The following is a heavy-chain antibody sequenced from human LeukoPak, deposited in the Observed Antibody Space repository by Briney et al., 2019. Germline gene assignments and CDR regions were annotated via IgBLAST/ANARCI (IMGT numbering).Heavy chain of an antibody. CDR1: GYTFTNYG. Sequence: ASVKVSCKASGYTFTNYGISWVRQAPGQRLEWMGWINAGNGNTKYSQEFQGRVTITRDTSASTAYMELSSLRSEDMAVYYCARLYYGRGFDPWGQGTLVTVSS. CDR3: ARLYYGRGFDP. CDR2: INAGNGNT. J-gene: IGHJ5*02. V-gene: IGHV1-3*03. D-gene: IGHD3-10*02.